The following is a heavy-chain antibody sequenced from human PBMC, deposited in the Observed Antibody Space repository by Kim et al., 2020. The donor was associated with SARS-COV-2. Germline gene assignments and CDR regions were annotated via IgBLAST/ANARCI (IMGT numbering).Heavy chain of an antibody. D-gene: IGHD1-1*01. CDR3: ARKAEYNNGDDYFDY. J-gene: IGHJ4*02. V-gene: IGHV1-69*02. Sequence: AHKFQDRVRITADRSTRTAYMELINLRSEDTAIYYCARKAEYNNGDDYFDYWGQGTLVTVSS.